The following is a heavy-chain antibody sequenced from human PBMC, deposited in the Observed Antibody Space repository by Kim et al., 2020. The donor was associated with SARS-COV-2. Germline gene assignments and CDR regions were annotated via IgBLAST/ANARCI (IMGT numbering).Heavy chain of an antibody. CDR3: AAQNYDFWSGYYYYYYYGMDV. Sequence: GGSLRLSCAASGFTFSSYWVSWVRQAPGKGLEWVANIKQDGSEKYYVDSVKGRFTISRDNAKNSLYLQMNSLRAEDTAVYYCAAQNYDFWSGYYYYYYYGMDVWGQGTTVTVSS. V-gene: IGHV3-7*01. D-gene: IGHD3-3*01. CDR1: GFTFSSYW. J-gene: IGHJ6*02. CDR2: IKQDGSEK.